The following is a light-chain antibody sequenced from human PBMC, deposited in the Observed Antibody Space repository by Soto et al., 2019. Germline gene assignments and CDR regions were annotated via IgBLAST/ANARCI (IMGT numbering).Light chain of an antibody. J-gene: IGKJ1*01. V-gene: IGKV1-5*01. CDR1: QNISTW. Sequence: DIQMTQTPSTLSASVGDRVTITCRPSQNISTWLAWYQQKSGKAPKLLIYDVSTLESGVPSRFSGSGSGTEFSLTIRGLQPDDFAIYYCQQYNSYSWTFGQGTKVEIK. CDR3: QQYNSYSWT. CDR2: DVS.